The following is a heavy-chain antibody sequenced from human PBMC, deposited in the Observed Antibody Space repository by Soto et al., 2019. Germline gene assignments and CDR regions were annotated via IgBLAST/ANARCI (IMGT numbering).Heavy chain of an antibody. CDR3: AKDLGSIAAAANDAFDI. CDR2: ISGSGGST. CDR1: GFTFSSYA. Sequence: GGSLRLSCAASGFTFSSYAMSWVRQAPGKGLEWVSAISGSGGSTYYADSVKGRFTISRDNSKNTMYLQMNSLRAEDTAVYYCAKDLGSIAAAANDAFDIWGQGTMVTVSS. D-gene: IGHD6-13*01. J-gene: IGHJ3*02. V-gene: IGHV3-23*01.